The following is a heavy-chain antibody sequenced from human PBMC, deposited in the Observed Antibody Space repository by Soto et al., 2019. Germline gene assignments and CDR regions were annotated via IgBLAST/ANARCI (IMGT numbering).Heavy chain of an antibody. V-gene: IGHV4-39*01. CDR1: GGSISSSSYY. CDR2: IYYSGST. CDR3: ARSIPFLATNL. J-gene: IGHJ4*02. Sequence: SETLSLTCTVSGGSISSSSYYWGWIRQPPGKGLEWIGSIYYSGSTYYNPSLKSRVTISVDTSKNQFSLKLSSVTAADTAVYYCARSIPFLATNLWGQGTLVTVSS. D-gene: IGHD2-8*01.